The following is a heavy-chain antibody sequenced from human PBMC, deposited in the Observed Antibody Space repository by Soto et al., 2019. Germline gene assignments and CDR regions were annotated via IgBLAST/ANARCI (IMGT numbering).Heavy chain of an antibody. V-gene: IGHV5-10-1*01. D-gene: IGHD3-9*01. J-gene: IGHJ3*02. CDR1: GYSFTSYW. CDR3: TIHGYDVLTGLLGAFEI. Sequence: RGSLKISCKGSGYSFTSYWISWVRQMPGKGLEWMGRIDPDDSYTDYSPSFQGHVTISTDKSISTAYLQWSSLKASDTAMYYCTIHGYDVLTGLLGAFEIWGQVTMVIVSS. CDR2: IDPDDSYT.